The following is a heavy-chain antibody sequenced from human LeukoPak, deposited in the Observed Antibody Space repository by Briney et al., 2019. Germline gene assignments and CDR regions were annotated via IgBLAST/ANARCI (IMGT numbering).Heavy chain of an antibody. Sequence: SETLSLTCAVSGYSISSGYYWGWIRQSPGKGLEWVGSIYHSGSTHYNPSLKSRVTISVDTSKDQFSLKLSSVTAADTAVYYCARHMTPSYFDYWGQGTLVTVSP. J-gene: IGHJ4*02. CDR2: IYHSGST. CDR3: ARHMTPSYFDY. D-gene: IGHD2-21*01. CDR1: GYSISSGYY. V-gene: IGHV4-38-2*01.